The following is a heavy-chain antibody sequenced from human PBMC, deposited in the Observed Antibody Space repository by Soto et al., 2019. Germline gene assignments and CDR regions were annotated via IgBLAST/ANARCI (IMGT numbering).Heavy chain of an antibody. CDR3: ARGGYSKSRKPSSLWGDSFNYYYYYMDL. V-gene: IGHV4-59*01. J-gene: IGHJ6*03. D-gene: IGHD4-4*01. CDR2: IYNSGST. CDR1: GGSISSYY. Sequence: QVQLQESGPGLVKPSETLSLTCTVSGGSISSYYWSWIRQPPGKGLEWIGYIYNSGSTNYNPSLKSRVTISVDTSKNQFSLKLSSVTAADTAVYYCARGGYSKSRKPSSLWGDSFNYYYYYMDLWGKGTTVTVSS.